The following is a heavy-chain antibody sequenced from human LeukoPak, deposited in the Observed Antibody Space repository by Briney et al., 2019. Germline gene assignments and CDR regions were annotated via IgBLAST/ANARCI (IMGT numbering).Heavy chain of an antibody. CDR1: GFSFSSFG. J-gene: IGHJ6*03. CDR2: IQYDGSNK. CDR3: ARDPYSGSYVDYYYYYYMDV. V-gene: IGHV3-30*02. D-gene: IGHD6-13*01. Sequence: PGGSLRLSCAASGFSFSSFGMHWVRQAPGKGLEWVAFIQYDGSNKYYADSVKGRFTISRDNAKNSLYLQMNSLRAEDTAVYYCARDPYSGSYVDYYYYYYMDVWGKGTTVTISS.